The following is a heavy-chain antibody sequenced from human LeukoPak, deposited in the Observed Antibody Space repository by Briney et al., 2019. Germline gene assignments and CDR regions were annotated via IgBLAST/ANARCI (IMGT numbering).Heavy chain of an antibody. CDR1: GFTFSSYA. D-gene: IGHD6-13*01. J-gene: IGHJ4*02. CDR2: IRGSGGST. V-gene: IGHV3-23*01. Sequence: GGSLRLSCAASGFTFSSYAMSWVRQAPGKGLEWVSAIRGSGGSTYYADAVKGRFTISRDNSKNTLYLQMNSLRAEDTAVYYCAKDLYPPSPGIAAAGFFDYWGQGTLVTVSS. CDR3: AKDLYPPSPGIAAAGFFDY.